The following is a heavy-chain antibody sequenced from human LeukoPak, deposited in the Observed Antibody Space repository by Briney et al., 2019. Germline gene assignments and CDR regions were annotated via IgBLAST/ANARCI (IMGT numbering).Heavy chain of an antibody. CDR3: ARDPSITMVRGSFRHGMDV. CDR1: GFTFDDYG. CDR2: INWNGGST. Sequence: GGSLRLSCAASGFTFDDYGMSWVRQAPGKGLEWVSGINWNGGSTGYADSVKGRFTISRDNAKNSLYLQMNSLRAEDTALYHCARDPSITMVRGSFRHGMDVWGQGTTVTVSS. V-gene: IGHV3-20*01. J-gene: IGHJ6*02. D-gene: IGHD3-10*01.